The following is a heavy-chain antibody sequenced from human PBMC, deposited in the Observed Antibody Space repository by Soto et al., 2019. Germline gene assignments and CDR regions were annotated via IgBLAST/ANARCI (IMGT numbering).Heavy chain of an antibody. CDR2: IYHTGRT. J-gene: IGHJ4*02. D-gene: IGHD6-19*01. V-gene: IGHV4-39*01. CDR3: PTPISQFTSGLFHSDY. CDR1: GGSISGTSFY. Sequence: QLQLQESGPGLVKPSETLSLTCTVSGGSISGTSFYWGWIRQPPGKGLEWIGNIYHTGRTYYNPSLKSRVAISVDTTKNQFSLSLSSVTAADSAVYYCPTPISQFTSGLFHSDYWGQGKLVTVSS.